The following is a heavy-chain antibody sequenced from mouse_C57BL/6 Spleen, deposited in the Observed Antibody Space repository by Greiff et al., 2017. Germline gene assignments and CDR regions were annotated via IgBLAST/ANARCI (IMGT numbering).Heavy chain of an antibody. Sequence: EVQLVESGGGLVQPGGSMKLSCVASGFTFSNYWMNWVRQSPEKGLEWVAQIRLKSDNYATHYAESVKGRFTISRDDSKSSVYLQMNNLRAEDTGIYYCTGSSLPNWYFDVWGTGTTVTVSS. CDR2: IRLKSDNYAT. J-gene: IGHJ1*03. V-gene: IGHV6-3*01. CDR3: TGSSLPNWYFDV. D-gene: IGHD2-1*01. CDR1: GFTFSNYW.